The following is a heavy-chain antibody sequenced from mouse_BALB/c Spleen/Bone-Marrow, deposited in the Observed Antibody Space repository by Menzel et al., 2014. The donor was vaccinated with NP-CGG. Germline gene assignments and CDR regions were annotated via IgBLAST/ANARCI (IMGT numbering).Heavy chain of an antibody. CDR1: GYIFSSYW. CDR2: ILPGSGRA. V-gene: IGHV1-9*01. CDR3: ARGLYGNYGE. Sequence: VQLQESGAELMKPGASVKISCKATGYIFSSYWIEWIKQRPGRGLEWIGEILPGSGRANYNENFKGKATLTADTSSNTAYMQLSSLTSEDSAVYYCARGLYGNYGEWGQGASVTVSS. D-gene: IGHD2-1*01. J-gene: IGHJ4*01.